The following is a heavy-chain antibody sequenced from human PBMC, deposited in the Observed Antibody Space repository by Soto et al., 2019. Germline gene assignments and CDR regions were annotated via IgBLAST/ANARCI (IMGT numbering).Heavy chain of an antibody. CDR3: ARVGWNYGYYYGMDV. CDR2: ISGRGGST. CDR1: GFTFSTYA. Sequence: EVQLLESGGGLVQPGGSLRLSCAASGFTFSTYAMSWVRQTPGKGLEWVSVISGRGGSTYYADSVKGRFTISRDNSKNTLYLQMNSLRAEDTAVYYCARVGWNYGYYYGMDVWGQGTTVTVSS. D-gene: IGHD1-7*01. V-gene: IGHV3-23*01. J-gene: IGHJ6*02.